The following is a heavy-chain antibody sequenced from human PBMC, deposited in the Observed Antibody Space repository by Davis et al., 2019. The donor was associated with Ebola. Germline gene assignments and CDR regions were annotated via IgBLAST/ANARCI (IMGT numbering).Heavy chain of an antibody. Sequence: SETLSLTCTVSGGSVSSTTYYWGWIRQPPGKGLEWMGSIYSSGITYDNPSPKRRVTVSLDKSKNQFSLKLTSVTAADTAVYYCVRHPVGLTDAFDVWGQGRLVAVSS. CDR3: VRHPVGLTDAFDV. CDR2: IYSSGIT. V-gene: IGHV4-39*01. D-gene: IGHD1-26*01. CDR1: GGSVSSTTYY. J-gene: IGHJ3*01.